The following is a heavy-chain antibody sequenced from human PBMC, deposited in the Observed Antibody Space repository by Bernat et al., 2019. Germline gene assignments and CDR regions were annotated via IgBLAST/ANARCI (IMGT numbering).Heavy chain of an antibody. CDR2: AYYRSKWYI. V-gene: IGHV6-1*01. CDR3: ARAFIAAAVVWFDL. J-gene: IGHJ5*02. CDR1: GDSVSSNSAA. D-gene: IGHD6-13*01. Sequence: QVQLQQSGPGLVKPSQTLSLTCAISGDSVSSNSAAWNWIRQSPSRGLEWLGRAYYRSKWYIDYAPSVKSRITINPETSKNQFSLQLNSVTPDDTAVYYCARAFIAAAVVWFDLWSQGNLVTVSS.